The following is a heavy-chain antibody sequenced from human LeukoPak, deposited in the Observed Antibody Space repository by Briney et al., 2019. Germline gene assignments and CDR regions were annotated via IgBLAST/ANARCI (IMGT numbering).Heavy chain of an antibody. Sequence: ASVKVSCKASGYSFTTYGISWVRQAPGQGLEWMGWISVYNGNTNYAQKLQGRVTMTTDTSTSTAYMELRSLRSDDTAVYYCAGYQLPYDAFDIWGQGTMVTVSS. CDR3: AGYQLPYDAFDI. D-gene: IGHD2-2*01. V-gene: IGHV1-18*01. CDR1: GYSFTTYG. CDR2: ISVYNGNT. J-gene: IGHJ3*02.